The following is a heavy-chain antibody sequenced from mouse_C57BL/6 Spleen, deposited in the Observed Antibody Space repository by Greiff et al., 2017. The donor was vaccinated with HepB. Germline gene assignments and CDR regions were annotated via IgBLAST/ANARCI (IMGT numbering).Heavy chain of an antibody. D-gene: IGHD3-2*02. CDR3: ARASSGFPWFAY. CDR1: GYAFSSSW. V-gene: IGHV1-82*01. J-gene: IGHJ3*01. Sequence: VQLVESGPELVKPGASVKISCKASGYAFSSSWMNWVKQRPGKGLVWIGRIYPGDGDTNYNGKFKGKATLTADKSSSTAYMQLSSLTSEDSAVYFCARASSGFPWFAYWGQGTLVTVSA. CDR2: IYPGDGDT.